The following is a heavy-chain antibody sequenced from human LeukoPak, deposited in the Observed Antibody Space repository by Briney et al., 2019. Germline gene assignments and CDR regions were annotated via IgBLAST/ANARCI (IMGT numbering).Heavy chain of an antibody. D-gene: IGHD5-18*01. Sequence: SVRVSCKASGYTFTDYYMHWVRQAPGQGLEWMGWINPNSGGTNYAQRFQGRFTMTRDTSISTAYMELSRLRSDDTAVYYCARPPFLRGYSYGFWGQGTLVTVSS. CDR3: ARPPFLRGYSYGF. V-gene: IGHV1-2*02. J-gene: IGHJ4*02. CDR2: INPNSGGT. CDR1: GYTFTDYY.